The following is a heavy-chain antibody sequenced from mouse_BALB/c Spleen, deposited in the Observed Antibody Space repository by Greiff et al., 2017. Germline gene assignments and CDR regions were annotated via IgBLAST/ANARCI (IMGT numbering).Heavy chain of an antibody. Sequence: EVQLQESGPELMKPGASVKISCKASGYSFTSYYMHWVKQSHGKSLEWIGYIDPFNGGTSYNQKFKGKATLTVDKSSSTAYMHLSSLTSEDSAVYYCASYYYYGSSYPAWFAYWGQGTLVTVSA. CDR2: IDPFNGGT. V-gene: IGHV1S135*01. CDR1: GYSFTSYY. D-gene: IGHD1-1*01. J-gene: IGHJ3*01. CDR3: ASYYYYGSSYPAWFAY.